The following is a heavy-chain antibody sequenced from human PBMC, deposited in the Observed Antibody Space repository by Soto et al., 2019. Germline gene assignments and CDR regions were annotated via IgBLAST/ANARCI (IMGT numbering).Heavy chain of an antibody. CDR2: INPSGGST. CDR3: ASPGPGAMVPQLGAFDI. D-gene: IGHD3-10*01. Sequence: ASVKVSCKASGYTFTSYYMHWVRQAPGQGLEWMGIINPSGGSTSYAQKFQGRVTMTRDTSTSTVYMELSSLRSEDTAVYYCASPGPGAMVPQLGAFDIWGQGTMVTVSS. V-gene: IGHV1-46*01. CDR1: GYTFTSYY. J-gene: IGHJ3*02.